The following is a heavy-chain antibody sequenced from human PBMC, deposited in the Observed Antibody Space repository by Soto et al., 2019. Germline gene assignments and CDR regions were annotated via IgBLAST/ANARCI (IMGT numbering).Heavy chain of an antibody. Sequence: GSLRLFCVVLEYTFSDAWMSWVRQAPGKGLEWVARINRKNDGETTDYAAPVEGRFTIARDDSKNTLYLQMSSLKIEDTAVYFCTADHWSWGQGTLVTVSS. V-gene: IGHV3-15*01. CDR3: TADHWS. CDR2: INRKNDGETT. D-gene: IGHD3-3*01. CDR1: EYTFSDAW. J-gene: IGHJ4*02.